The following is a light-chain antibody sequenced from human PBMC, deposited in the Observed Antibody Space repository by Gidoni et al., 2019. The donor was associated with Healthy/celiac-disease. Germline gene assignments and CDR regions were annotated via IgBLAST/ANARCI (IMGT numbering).Light chain of an antibody. J-gene: IGKJ1*01. CDR2: DAY. Sequence: DMQITQSPSTLSASVGYRVTITCRASQSISSGLAWYQQKPGKAPKLLIYDAYSLESGGPSRFSGSGSGTEFTLTSSRLQPDDFATYYCQQYNRYWTFGQGTKVEIK. CDR3: QQYNRYWT. CDR1: QSISSG. V-gene: IGKV1-5*01.